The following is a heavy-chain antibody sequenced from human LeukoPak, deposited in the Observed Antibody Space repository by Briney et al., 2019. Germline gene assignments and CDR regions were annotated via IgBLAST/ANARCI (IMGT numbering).Heavy chain of an antibody. Sequence: GGSLRLSCAASGFTFSTFSMNWVRQAPGKGLEWVSFISSGSSHIYYADSVKGRFTISRDNAKSSLYLQMNSLRAEDTAVYYCARDRLADCWGQGTLVTVSS. CDR2: ISSGSSHI. J-gene: IGHJ4*02. V-gene: IGHV3-21*01. CDR1: GFTFSTFS. CDR3: ARDRLADC.